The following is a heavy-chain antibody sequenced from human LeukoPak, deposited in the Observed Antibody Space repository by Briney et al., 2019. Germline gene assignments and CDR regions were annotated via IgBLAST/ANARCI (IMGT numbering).Heavy chain of an antibody. CDR3: AREDCTGGSCYLLSLGY. CDR2: IYHSGST. D-gene: IGHD2-15*01. V-gene: IGHV4-4*01. CDR1: GFTFNTFGM. Sequence: NSGGSLRLSCATSGFTFNTFGMHWVRQPPGKGLEWIGEIYHSGSTNYNPSLKSRVTISIDRSKNQFSLNLSSVTAADTAVYFCAREDCTGGSCYLLSLGYWGQGTLVTVSS. J-gene: IGHJ4*02.